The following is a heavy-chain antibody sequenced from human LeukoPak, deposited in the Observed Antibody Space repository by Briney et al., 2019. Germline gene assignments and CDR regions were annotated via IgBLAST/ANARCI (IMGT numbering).Heavy chain of an antibody. D-gene: IGHD3-22*01. CDR1: GGSISSSSYY. CDR3: ARHRRRHITMIVVATGSDAFDI. Sequence: SETLSLTRTVSGGSISSSSYYWGWIRQPPRKGLEWIGEINHSGSTNYNPSLKSRVTISVDTSKNQFSLKLSSVTAADTAVYYCARHRRRHITMIVVATGSDAFDIWGQGTMVTVSS. J-gene: IGHJ3*02. V-gene: IGHV4-39*01. CDR2: INHSGST.